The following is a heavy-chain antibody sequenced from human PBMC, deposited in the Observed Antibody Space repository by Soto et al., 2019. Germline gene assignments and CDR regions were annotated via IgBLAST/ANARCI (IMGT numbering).Heavy chain of an antibody. Sequence: ASVKVSCKASGYTFTGYYMHWVRQAPGQGLEWMGWINPNSGGTNYAQKFQGRVTMTRDTSISTAYMELSRLRSDDTAVYYCARDINGYSYGPYYYYYGMDVWGQGTTVTVSS. D-gene: IGHD5-18*01. CDR1: GYTFTGYY. J-gene: IGHJ6*02. CDR2: INPNSGGT. V-gene: IGHV1-2*02. CDR3: ARDINGYSYGPYYYYYGMDV.